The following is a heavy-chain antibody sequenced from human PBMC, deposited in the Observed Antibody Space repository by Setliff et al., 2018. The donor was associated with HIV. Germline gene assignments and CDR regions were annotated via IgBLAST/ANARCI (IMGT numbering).Heavy chain of an antibody. CDR2: VIQSGAT. J-gene: IGHJ4*02. D-gene: IGHD2-15*01. CDR3: ARHGGRSFDS. Sequence: PSETLSLTCAVSGASFNSYFWTWIRQPPGKGLEWIGEVIQSGATNYNPSLKSRVTFSVAPSKNQFSLKLTSVTAADTAVYFCARHGGRSFDSWGQGTLVTVSS. CDR1: GASFNSYF. V-gene: IGHV4-34*12.